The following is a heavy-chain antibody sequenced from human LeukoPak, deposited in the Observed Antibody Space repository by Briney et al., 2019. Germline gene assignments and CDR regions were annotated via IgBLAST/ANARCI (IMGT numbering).Heavy chain of an antibody. CDR2: IIPIFGTA. CDR1: GGTFSSYA. D-gene: IGHD6-13*01. Sequence: PWASVKVSCKASGGTFSSYAISWVRQAPGQGLEWMGGIIPIFGTANYAQKFQGRVTITADKSTSTAYMELSSLRSEDTAVYYCARDPYSSSWSALDAFDIWGQGAMVTVSS. J-gene: IGHJ3*02. CDR3: ARDPYSSSWSALDAFDI. V-gene: IGHV1-69*06.